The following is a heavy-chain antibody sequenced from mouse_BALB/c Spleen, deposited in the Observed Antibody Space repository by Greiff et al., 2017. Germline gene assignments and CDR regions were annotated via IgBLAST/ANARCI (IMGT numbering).Heavy chain of an antibody. V-gene: IGHV5-17*02. J-gene: IGHJ2*01. CDR1: GFTFSSFG. CDR2: ISSGSSTI. CDR3: ARWGEDYFDY. Sequence: EVMLVESGGGLVQPGGSRKLSCAASGFTFSSFGMHWVRQAPEKGLEWVAYISSGSSTIYYADTVKGRFTISRDNPKNTLFLQMTSLRSEDTAMYYCARWGEDYFDYWGQGTTLTVSS.